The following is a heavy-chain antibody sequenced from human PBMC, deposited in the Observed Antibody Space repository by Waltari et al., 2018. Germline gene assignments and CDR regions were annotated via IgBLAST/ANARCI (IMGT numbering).Heavy chain of an antibody. CDR2: IKPDGSQQ. CDR3: ARDFNWGWDF. Sequence: EVQLVDSGGGLVQPGGSLRLSCAASGFTFRSNGMGWVRQAPGRGLEWLANIKPDGSQQYYVDSVRGRFSISRDNAKNSLYLQLNSLRAEDTAIYYCARDFNWGWDFWGQGTLVTVSS. D-gene: IGHD7-27*01. J-gene: IGHJ4*02. V-gene: IGHV3-7*03. CDR1: GFTFRSNG.